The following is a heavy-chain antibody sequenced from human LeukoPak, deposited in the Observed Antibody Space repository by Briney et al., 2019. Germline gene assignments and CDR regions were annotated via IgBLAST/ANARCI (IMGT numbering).Heavy chain of an antibody. D-gene: IGHD2-2*01. Sequence: GGSLRLSCAASGFTFSSYAMSWVRQAPVKGLEWVSAISGSGGSTCYADSVKGRFTISRDNSKNTLYLQMNSLRAEDTAVYYCAKGVVPAATEIDYWGQGTLVTVSS. V-gene: IGHV3-23*01. CDR3: AKGVVPAATEIDY. CDR2: ISGSGGST. J-gene: IGHJ4*02. CDR1: GFTFSSYA.